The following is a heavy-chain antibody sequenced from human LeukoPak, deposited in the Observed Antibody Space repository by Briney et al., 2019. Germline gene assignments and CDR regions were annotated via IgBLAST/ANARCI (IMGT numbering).Heavy chain of an antibody. CDR3: AAVGATRYYYYGMDV. CDR2: ISSGGST. V-gene: IGHV4-59*01. Sequence: SETLPLTCTVSGGSISSYYWNWFRQPPGQGLEWIGYISSGGSTNYNPSLKSRVTISVDTSKNQFSLNLGSVTAADTAVYYCAAVGATRYYYYGMDVWGQGTTVTVSS. J-gene: IGHJ6*02. D-gene: IGHD1-26*01. CDR1: GGSISSYY.